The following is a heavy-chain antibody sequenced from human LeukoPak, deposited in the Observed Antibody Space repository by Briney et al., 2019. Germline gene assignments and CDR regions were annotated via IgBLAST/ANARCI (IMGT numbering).Heavy chain of an antibody. D-gene: IGHD1-26*01. CDR1: GGSFSGYY. J-gene: IGHJ4*02. CDR2: INQSGST. Sequence: PSETLSLTCTVYGGSFSGYYWSWIRQPPGKGLEWIGEINQSGSTTYNPSLKSRVTISVDTSKNQFSLTLSSVTAADTAIYYGARGQWELRFDYWGQGTLVTVSS. V-gene: IGHV4-34*01. CDR3: ARGQWELRFDY.